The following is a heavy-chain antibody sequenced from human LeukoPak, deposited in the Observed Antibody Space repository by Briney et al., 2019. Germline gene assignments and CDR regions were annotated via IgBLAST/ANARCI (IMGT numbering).Heavy chain of an antibody. D-gene: IGHD6-19*01. J-gene: IGHJ5*02. CDR1: GGTFSSYA. Sequence: GASVKVSCKASGGTFSSYAISWVRQAPGQGLEWMGGIIPIFGTANYAQKFQGRVTITADESTSTAYMELSSLRSEDTAVYYCARDRDAPAVFDPWGQGTLVTVSS. CDR3: ARDRDAPAVFDP. CDR2: IIPIFGTA. V-gene: IGHV1-69*13.